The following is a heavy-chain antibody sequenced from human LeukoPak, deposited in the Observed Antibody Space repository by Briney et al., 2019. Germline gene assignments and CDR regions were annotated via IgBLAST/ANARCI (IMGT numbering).Heavy chain of an antibody. D-gene: IGHD3-10*01. J-gene: IGHJ5*02. CDR2: IYYSGST. Sequence: MSSETLSLTCTVSGSSISNYYWGWIRQAPGKGLEWIGSIYYSGSTYYNPSLKSRVTISVDKSKNQFSLKLNSVTAADTAVYYCARNRYYYGSGSYGVPNWFDPWGQGTLVTVSS. CDR3: ARNRYYYGSGSYGVPNWFDP. CDR1: GSSISNYY. V-gene: IGHV4-39*01.